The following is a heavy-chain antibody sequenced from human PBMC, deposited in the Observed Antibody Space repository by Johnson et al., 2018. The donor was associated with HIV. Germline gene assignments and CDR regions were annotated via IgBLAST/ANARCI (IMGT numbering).Heavy chain of an antibody. Sequence: VPLVESVGGLVKPGGSLRLSFAASGFTFSNAWMSWVRQAPGKGLEWVARINRKTDGGTTDYAAPVKGRFTISRDDSKNTLYLQMNSLKTEDTAVYYCTTGHYYDSSGDAFDIWGQGTMVTVSS. D-gene: IGHD3-22*01. J-gene: IGHJ3*02. CDR1: GFTFSNAW. V-gene: IGHV3-15*01. CDR2: INRKTDGGTT. CDR3: TTGHYYDSSGDAFDI.